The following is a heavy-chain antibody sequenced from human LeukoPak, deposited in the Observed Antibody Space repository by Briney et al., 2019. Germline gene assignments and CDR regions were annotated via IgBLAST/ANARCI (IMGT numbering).Heavy chain of an antibody. CDR3: ARTFSCSGGSCYSPFDY. Sequence: ASVKVSCKASGYTFTSYDINWVRQATGQGLEWMGWMNPNSGNTGYAQKFKGRVTMTRNTSISTAYMELSSLRSEDTAVYYCARTFSCSGGSCYSPFDYWGQGTLVTVSS. J-gene: IGHJ4*02. CDR1: GYTFTSYD. V-gene: IGHV1-8*01. D-gene: IGHD2-15*01. CDR2: MNPNSGNT.